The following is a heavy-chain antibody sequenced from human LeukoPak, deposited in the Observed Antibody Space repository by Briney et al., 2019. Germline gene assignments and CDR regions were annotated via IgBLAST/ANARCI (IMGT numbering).Heavy chain of an antibody. D-gene: IGHD6-13*01. CDR2: INPNSGGT. CDR1: GYIFTDYG. V-gene: IGHV1-2*02. Sequence: GASVKVSCKSSGYIFTDYGISWVRQAPGQGLEWMGWINPNSGGTNYAQKFQGRVTMTRDTSISTAYMELSRLRSDDTAVYYCARKTKAAAGTLIDYWGQGTLVTVSS. CDR3: ARKTKAAAGTLIDY. J-gene: IGHJ4*02.